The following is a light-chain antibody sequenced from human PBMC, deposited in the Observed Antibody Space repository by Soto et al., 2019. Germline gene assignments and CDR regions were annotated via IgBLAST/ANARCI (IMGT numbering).Light chain of an antibody. J-gene: IGKJ1*01. CDR3: QQYSNSAWT. CDR1: QSVSSSY. V-gene: IGKV3-20*01. Sequence: EIVLTQSPGTLSLSPGERATLSCRASQSVSSSYLGWYQQKPGQAPRLLIFGASSRATGIPDRFNGSGSESDYTLTITRLEPEDFAVYYCQQYSNSAWTFGQGTRVEIK. CDR2: GAS.